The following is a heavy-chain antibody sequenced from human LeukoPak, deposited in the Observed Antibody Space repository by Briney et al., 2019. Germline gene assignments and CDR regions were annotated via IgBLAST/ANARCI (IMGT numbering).Heavy chain of an antibody. CDR1: GGSFTTYY. J-gene: IGHJ4*02. V-gene: IGHV4-4*07. CDR2: IDSSGTT. CDR3: ARDGQQLIFDY. D-gene: IGHD6-13*01. Sequence: SGTLSLTCTVSGGSFTTYYWSWIRQPAGKGLEWIGHIDSSGTTNYHPSLKSRVNISVDTSKNQFSLKLSSVTAADTAVYYCARDGQQLIFDYWGQGTLVTVSS.